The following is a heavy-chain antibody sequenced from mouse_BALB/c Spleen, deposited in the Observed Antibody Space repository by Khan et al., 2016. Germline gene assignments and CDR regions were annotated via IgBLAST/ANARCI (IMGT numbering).Heavy chain of an antibody. J-gene: IGHJ2*01. CDR2: INYSGST. D-gene: IGHD3-1*01. CDR1: GYSITSHYT. Sequence: EVQLQESGPDLVKPSQSLSLTCTVTGYSITSHYTWHWIRHFPGNKLEWMGYINYSGSTNYNPSLKSRFSITRDTSKNQFFLQLSSVTADDPATYYWATSSSGYWYYFDYWGQGTTLTVSS. CDR3: ATSSSGYWYYFDY. V-gene: IGHV3-1*02.